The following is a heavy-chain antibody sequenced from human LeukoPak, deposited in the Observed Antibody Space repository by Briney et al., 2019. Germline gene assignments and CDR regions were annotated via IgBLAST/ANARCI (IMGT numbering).Heavy chain of an antibody. V-gene: IGHV3-30*18. CDR2: ISYDGSNK. D-gene: IGHD3-3*01. J-gene: IGHJ6*02. CDR3: AKKLYYDFWSGYYTDYYYGMDV. CDR1: GFTFSSYG. Sequence: GGSLRLSCAASGFTFSSYGMHWVRQAPGKGLEWVAVISYDGSNKYYADSVKGRFTISRDNSKNTLYLQMNSRRAEDTAVYYCAKKLYYDFWSGYYTDYYYGMDVWGQGTTVTVSS.